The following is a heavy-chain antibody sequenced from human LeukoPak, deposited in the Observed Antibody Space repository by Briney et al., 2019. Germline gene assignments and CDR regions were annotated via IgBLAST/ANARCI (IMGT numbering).Heavy chain of an antibody. Sequence: GGSLRLSCAASGFTFSNYGMHWVRQAPGKGLEWVAFIRYEGSNEYHADSVKGRFTISRDNSKNRLYLQMNSLRADDTAVYYCAKDRDFYDSSTVDYWGQGTLVTVSS. CDR3: AKDRDFYDSSTVDY. J-gene: IGHJ4*02. D-gene: IGHD3-22*01. CDR2: IRYEGSNE. CDR1: GFTFSNYG. V-gene: IGHV3-30*02.